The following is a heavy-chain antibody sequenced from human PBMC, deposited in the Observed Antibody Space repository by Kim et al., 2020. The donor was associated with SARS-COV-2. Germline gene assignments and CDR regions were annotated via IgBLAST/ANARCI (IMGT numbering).Heavy chain of an antibody. J-gene: IGHJ4*02. CDR2: T. Sequence: TDYAAPVKGRFTISRDDSKYTLTLQMNSLQIEDTAVYYCTTDYSRYYFGSGGQGTLVTVSS. CDR3: TTDYSRYYFGS. V-gene: IGHV3-15*01. D-gene: IGHD2-15*01.